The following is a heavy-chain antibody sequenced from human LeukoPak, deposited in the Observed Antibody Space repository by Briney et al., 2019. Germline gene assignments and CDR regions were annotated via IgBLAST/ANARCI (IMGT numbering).Heavy chain of an antibody. Sequence: GASLKISCEGSGYSFTSYWIGWVRQMPGKGLEWMGIIYPGDSDTRYSPSFQGQVTISADKSISTAYLQWSSLKASDTAMYYCARLSGYSGYDFQEAFDIWGQGTMVTVSS. J-gene: IGHJ3*02. V-gene: IGHV5-51*01. D-gene: IGHD5-12*01. CDR1: GYSFTSYW. CDR3: ARLSGYSGYDFQEAFDI. CDR2: IYPGDSDT.